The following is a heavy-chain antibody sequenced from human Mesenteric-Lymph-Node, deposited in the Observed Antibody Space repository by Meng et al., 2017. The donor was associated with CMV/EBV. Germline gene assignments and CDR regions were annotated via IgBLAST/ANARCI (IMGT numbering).Heavy chain of an antibody. CDR2: MYYSGST. V-gene: IGHV4-59*01. J-gene: IGHJ6*02. CDR1: GGSISSYY. Sequence: SETLSLTCTVSGGSISSYYWSWIRQPPGKGLEWIGYMYYSGSTNYNPSLKSRVTISVDTSKNQFSLKLSSVTAADTAVYYCARVTYCSSSRCYPGNYNYYGMDVWGQGTTVTVSS. CDR3: ARVTYCSSSRCYPGNYNYYGMDV. D-gene: IGHD2-2*01.